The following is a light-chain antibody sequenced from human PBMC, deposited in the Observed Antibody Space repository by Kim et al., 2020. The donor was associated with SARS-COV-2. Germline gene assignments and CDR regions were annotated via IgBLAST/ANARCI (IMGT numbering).Light chain of an antibody. CDR1: SLRSYY. CDR2: GKN. Sequence: SSELTQDPAVSVALGQTVRITCQGDSLRSYYATWYQQKPGQAPIPVIYGKNNRPSGIPDRFSGSSPGNTASLTIPGTQARDVADYYCNSRDSNDYVVFGG. CDR3: NSRDSNDYVV. V-gene: IGLV3-19*01. J-gene: IGLJ2*01.